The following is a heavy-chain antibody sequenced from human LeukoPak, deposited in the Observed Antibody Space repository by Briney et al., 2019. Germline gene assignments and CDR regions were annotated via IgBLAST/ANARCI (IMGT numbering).Heavy chain of an antibody. CDR3: ARHGEGRFYYDSSGYYPDY. J-gene: IGHJ4*02. D-gene: IGHD3-22*01. Sequence: SETLSLTCSVSGASISSHYWSWIRQPPGKGLEWIGYIHYSGSTNCNPSLKSRVTISLDTSKNQFSLKLTSVTAADTAVYYCARHGEGRFYYDSSGYYPDYWGQGTLVTVSS. V-gene: IGHV4-59*11. CDR1: GASISSHY. CDR2: IHYSGST.